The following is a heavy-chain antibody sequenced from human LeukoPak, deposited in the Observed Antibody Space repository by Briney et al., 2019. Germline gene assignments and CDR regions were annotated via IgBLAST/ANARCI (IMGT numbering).Heavy chain of an antibody. CDR3: ARVLTGVSLDYFDY. CDR1: GLTVSSNY. D-gene: IGHD3-9*01. J-gene: IGHJ4*02. Sequence: GGSLRLSCEASGLTVSSNYMSWVRQSPEKGLEWVSILYSGGSAYYPDSLNGRFTISRDNSKNTLYLQMDSLRAEDTAVYYCARVLTGVSLDYFDYWGQGTLVTVSS. CDR2: LYSGGSA. V-gene: IGHV3-66*01.